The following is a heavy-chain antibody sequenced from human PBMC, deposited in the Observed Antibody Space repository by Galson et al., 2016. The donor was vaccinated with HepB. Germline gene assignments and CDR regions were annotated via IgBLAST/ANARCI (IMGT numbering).Heavy chain of an antibody. V-gene: IGHV3-11*06. J-gene: IGHJ4*02. CDR1: GFTFSGYY. Sequence: SLRLSCAASGFTFSGYYMSWIRQAPGKGLEWVSYISVTSTYTNHADSVKGRFTVSRDNAKNSLYLQMNTLRAEDTAIYYCARDRGSYCGGDCSDYYFDYWGQGTLVTVSS. CDR3: ARDRGSYCGGDCSDYYFDY. CDR2: ISVTSTYT. D-gene: IGHD2-21*02.